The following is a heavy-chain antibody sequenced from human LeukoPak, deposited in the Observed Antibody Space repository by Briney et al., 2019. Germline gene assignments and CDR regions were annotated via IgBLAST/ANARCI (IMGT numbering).Heavy chain of an antibody. D-gene: IGHD3-16*01. J-gene: IGHJ6*04. V-gene: IGHV4-31*03. CDR1: GDSITSRAYY. CDR2: IYHSGST. CDR3: ARDLFVGGLDV. Sequence: SETLSLTCTVSGDSITSRAYYWSWIRQHPGTGLEWIGYIYHSGSTYYNPSLMTRVTMSVDTSKNQFSLKLTSATAADTAVYYCARDLFVGGLDVWGKGTTVTVSS.